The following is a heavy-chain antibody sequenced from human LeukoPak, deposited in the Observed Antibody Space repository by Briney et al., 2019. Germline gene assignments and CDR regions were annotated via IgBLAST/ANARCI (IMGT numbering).Heavy chain of an antibody. D-gene: IGHD3-22*01. V-gene: IGHV3-23*01. J-gene: IGHJ4*02. CDR2: ISGSGGST. CDR3: AKAGSSGYYPAY. Sequence: GGSLRLSCAASGFTFSSYAMSWVRQAPGKGLEWVSAISGSGGSTYYADSVKGRFTISRDNSKNTLYLQMNSLRAEDTVVYYCAKAGSSGYYPAYWGQGTLVTVSS. CDR1: GFTFSSYA.